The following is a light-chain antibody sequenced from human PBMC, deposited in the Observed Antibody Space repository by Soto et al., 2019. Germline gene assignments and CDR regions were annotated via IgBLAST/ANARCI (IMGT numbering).Light chain of an antibody. J-gene: IGLJ2*01. V-gene: IGLV1-47*02. CDR3: AAWDDSLSGVV. CDR2: SNN. CDR1: SSNIGSNY. Sequence: VLTQPPSASGTPGQRVTISCSGSSSNIGSNYVYWYQQLPGTAPKLLIYSNNQRPSGVPDRFSGSKSGTSASLAISGLRSEDEADYFCAAWDDSLSGVVFGGGTKLTVL.